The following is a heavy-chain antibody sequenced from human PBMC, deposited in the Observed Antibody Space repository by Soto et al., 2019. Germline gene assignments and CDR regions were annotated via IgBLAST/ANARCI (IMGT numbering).Heavy chain of an antibody. D-gene: IGHD6-19*01. V-gene: IGHV1-69*13. Sequence: SVKVSCKASGGTFSSYAISWVRQAPGQGLEWMGGIIPIFGTANYAQKFQGRVTITADESTSTAYMELSSLRSEDTAVYYCARAGFSYSSGWYYFDYWGQGTLVTSPQ. CDR1: GGTFSSYA. CDR2: IIPIFGTA. J-gene: IGHJ4*02. CDR3: ARAGFSYSSGWYYFDY.